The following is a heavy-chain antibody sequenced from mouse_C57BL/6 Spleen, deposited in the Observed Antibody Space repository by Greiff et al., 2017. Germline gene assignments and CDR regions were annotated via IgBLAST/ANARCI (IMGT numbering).Heavy chain of an antibody. CDR1: GFSFNTYA. J-gene: IGHJ3*01. Sequence: DVKLVESGGGLVQPKGSLKLSCAASGFSFNTYAMNWVRQAPGKGLEWVARIRSKSNNYATYYADSVKDRFTISRDDSESMLYLQMNNLKTENTAMYYCVREGIYYDPSWCAYWGQGTLVTVSA. D-gene: IGHD2-4*01. CDR2: IRSKSNNYAT. CDR3: VREGIYYDPSWCAY. V-gene: IGHV10-1*01.